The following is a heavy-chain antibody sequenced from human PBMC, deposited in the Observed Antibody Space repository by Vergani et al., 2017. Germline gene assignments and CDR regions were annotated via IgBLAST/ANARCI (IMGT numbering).Heavy chain of an antibody. CDR3: ARPSSASIVATSGWYFDL. CDR2: IYHSGST. Sequence: QLQLQESGPGLVKPSETLSLTCTVSGGSISSGYYWGWIRQPPGKGLEWIGSIYHSGSTYYNPSPKSRVTISVDTSKNQFALKLSSVTAADTAVYYCARPSSASIVATSGWYFDLWGRGTLVTVSS. J-gene: IGHJ2*01. D-gene: IGHD5-12*01. CDR1: GGSISSGYY. V-gene: IGHV4-38-2*02.